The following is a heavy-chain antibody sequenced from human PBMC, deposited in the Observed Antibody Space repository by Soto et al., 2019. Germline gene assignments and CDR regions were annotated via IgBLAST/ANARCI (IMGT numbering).Heavy chain of an antibody. Sequence: XETRSLTCTVAGGSVRDHFCTWIRQPCGKVLEWIGRIHGSGSTSYNPSLKTRLTMSVDTSNNQISLSLRSVTAADTAVYYCARDLQSAPMNRGVPLAYHSFDPWGHGTLVTVSS. V-gene: IGHV4-4*07. CDR2: IHGSGST. D-gene: IGHD3-10*01. CDR3: ARDLQSAPMNRGVPLAYHSFDP. J-gene: IGHJ5*02. CDR1: GGSVRDHF.